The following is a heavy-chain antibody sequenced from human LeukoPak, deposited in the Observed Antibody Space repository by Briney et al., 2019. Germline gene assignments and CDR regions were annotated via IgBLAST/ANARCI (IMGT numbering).Heavy chain of an antibody. V-gene: IGHV3-7*01. Sequence: GGSLRLSCAASGFTFSSYSMNWVRQAPGKGLEWVANIKKDGSEKYYVDSVKGRFTISRDNAENSLYLQMNGMRAEDTAVYYCARAHERSSGNYYFDYWGQGTLVTVSS. D-gene: IGHD6-19*01. CDR1: GFTFSSYS. CDR3: ARAHERSSGNYYFDY. J-gene: IGHJ4*02. CDR2: IKKDGSEK.